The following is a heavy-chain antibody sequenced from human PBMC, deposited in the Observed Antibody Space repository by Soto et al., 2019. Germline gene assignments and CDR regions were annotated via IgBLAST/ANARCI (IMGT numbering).Heavy chain of an antibody. CDR2: ISSSGSTI. J-gene: IGHJ4*02. CDR3: AREPYSSGWYYYFDY. V-gene: IGHV3-48*03. CDR1: GFTFSSYE. D-gene: IGHD6-19*01. Sequence: PGGSLRLSCAASGFTFSSYEMNWVRQAPGKGLEWVSYISSSGSTIYYADSVKGRFTISRDNAKNSLYLQMNSLRAEDTAVYYCAREPYSSGWYYYFDYWGQGTLVTVSS.